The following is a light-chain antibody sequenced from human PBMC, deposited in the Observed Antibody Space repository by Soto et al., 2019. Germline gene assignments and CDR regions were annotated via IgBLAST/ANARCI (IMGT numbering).Light chain of an antibody. CDR3: MQGTHWPIT. V-gene: IGKV2-30*02. J-gene: IGKJ5*01. Sequence: DVVMTQSPLSLPVTLGHPSSISFRSXQSLVHSDGIAYFSWFQQRPGRSPRRLIYKVSNRDSGVPARFSGSGSGTDFALKISRVEAEDVGVYYCMQGTHWPITFGQGTRLEI. CDR2: KVS. CDR1: QSLVHSDGIAY.